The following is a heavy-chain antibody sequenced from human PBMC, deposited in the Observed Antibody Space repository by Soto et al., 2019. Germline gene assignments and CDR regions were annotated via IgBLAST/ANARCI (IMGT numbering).Heavy chain of an antibody. D-gene: IGHD6-19*01. Sequence: GGSLRLSCAASGFTFSSYGMHWVRQAPGKGLEWVAVIWYDGSNKYYADSVKGRFTISRDNSKNTLYLQMNSLRAEDTAVYYCARERNTAGPTFPYFDYWGQGTLVTVSS. J-gene: IGHJ4*02. CDR1: GFTFSSYG. CDR2: IWYDGSNK. V-gene: IGHV3-33*01. CDR3: ARERNTAGPTFPYFDY.